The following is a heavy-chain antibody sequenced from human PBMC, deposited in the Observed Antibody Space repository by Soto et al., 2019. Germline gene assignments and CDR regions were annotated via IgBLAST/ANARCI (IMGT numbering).Heavy chain of an antibody. J-gene: IGHJ4*02. Sequence: EVQLVESGGGLVKPGGSLRLSCAASGFRFGTYSMNWVRQAPGKGLEWVASISTTNSYIYYADSVRGRFTISRDNAKNSLFLQMNSLRAEDTAVYYCTRDPVPDSSGYFPFDYWGQGTLVTVSS. CDR3: TRDPVPDSSGYFPFDY. CDR2: ISTTNSYI. V-gene: IGHV3-21*01. D-gene: IGHD3-22*01. CDR1: GFRFGTYS.